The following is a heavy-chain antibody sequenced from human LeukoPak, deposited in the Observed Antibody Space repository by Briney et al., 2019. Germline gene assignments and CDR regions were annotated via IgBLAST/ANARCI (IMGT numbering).Heavy chain of an antibody. J-gene: IGHJ4*02. CDR3: ARDGAATFSDY. CDR2: LYASGST. CDR1: GGSISNYY. D-gene: IGHD1-26*01. V-gene: IGHV4-4*07. Sequence: AETLSLTCTVSGGSISNYYLSWTRQPAGKGLEYIGRLYASGSTDYSPSLRSTLTMSLDTSKNQFSLKLTSVTAADTAIYYCARDGAATFSDYWGQGALVTVSS.